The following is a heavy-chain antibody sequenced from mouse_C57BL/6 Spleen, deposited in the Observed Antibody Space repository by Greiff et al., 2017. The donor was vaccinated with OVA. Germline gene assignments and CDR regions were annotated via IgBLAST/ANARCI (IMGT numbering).Heavy chain of an antibody. CDR1: GFNIKDDY. D-gene: IGHD1-1*01. Sequence: VQLQQSGAELVRPGASVKLSCTASGFNIKDDYMHWVKQRPEQGLEWIGWIDPENGDTEYASKFQGKATITADTSSNTAYLQLSSLTSEDTAVYYCTTRYYGSADYGGQGTTLTVSS. J-gene: IGHJ2*01. CDR2: IDPENGDT. CDR3: TTRYYGSADY. V-gene: IGHV14-4*01.